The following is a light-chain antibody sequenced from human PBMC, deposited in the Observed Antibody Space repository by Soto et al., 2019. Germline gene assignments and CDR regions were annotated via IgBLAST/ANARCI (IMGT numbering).Light chain of an antibody. V-gene: IGLV2-14*01. CDR1: SSDVGGYDY. CDR2: AVN. J-gene: IGLJ1*01. Sequence: QSVLTQPASVSGSPGQSIAISCTGTSSDVGGYDYVSWHQLHPGKAPKLMVFAVNNRPSGVSFRFSGSKSGNTASLTISGLQAEDEADYFCSSYSISTAYLFGNGTKVTVL. CDR3: SSYSISTAYL.